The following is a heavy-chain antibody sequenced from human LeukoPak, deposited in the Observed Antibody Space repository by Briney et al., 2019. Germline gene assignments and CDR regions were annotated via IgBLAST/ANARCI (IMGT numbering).Heavy chain of an antibody. CDR1: GFIFAHFY. CDR3: ARDRGHRGGNPEAYFDF. V-gene: IGHV1-46*01. CDR2: INLSGST. J-gene: IGHJ4*02. Sequence: GASVKVSCKACGFIFAHFYLQWVRQAPGQGLEWMGIINLSGSTRYAQQFQGRLTMTRDTSTSTLYMELSSLSSEDTAVYYCARDRGHRGGNPEAYFDFWGQGSLVTVSS. D-gene: IGHD4-23*01.